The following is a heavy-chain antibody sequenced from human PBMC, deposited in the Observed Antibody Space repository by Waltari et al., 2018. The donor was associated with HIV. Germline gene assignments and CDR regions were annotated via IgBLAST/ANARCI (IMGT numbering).Heavy chain of an antibody. CDR2: INHSGST. CDR3: ARPNYYDSSGYFNY. J-gene: IGHJ4*02. Sequence: QVQLQQWGAGLLKPSETLSLTCAVHGGSFSGYYWSWIRQPPGKGLEWIGEINHSGSTNYNPSLKSRVTISVDTSKNQFSLKLSSVTAADTAVYYCARPNYYDSSGYFNYWGQGTLVTVSS. V-gene: IGHV4-34*01. CDR1: GGSFSGYY. D-gene: IGHD3-22*01.